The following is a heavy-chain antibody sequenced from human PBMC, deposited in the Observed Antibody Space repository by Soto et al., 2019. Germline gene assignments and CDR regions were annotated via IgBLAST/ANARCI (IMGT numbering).Heavy chain of an antibody. D-gene: IGHD3-22*01. CDR1: GSSFSGYW. V-gene: IGHV5-10-1*01. Sequence: PGESLKISGKGSGSSFSGYWITWVREKPVKGLEWMGRIDPSDSQTYYSPSFRGHVTISVTKSITTVFLQWSSLRASDTAMYYCARQIYDSDTGPNFQYYFDSWGQGTPVTVSS. CDR2: IDPSDSQT. J-gene: IGHJ4*02. CDR3: ARQIYDSDTGPNFQYYFDS.